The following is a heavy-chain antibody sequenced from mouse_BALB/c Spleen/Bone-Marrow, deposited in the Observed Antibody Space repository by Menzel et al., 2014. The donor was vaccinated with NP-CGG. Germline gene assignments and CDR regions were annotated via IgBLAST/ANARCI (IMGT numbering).Heavy chain of an antibody. CDR3: VREALWSFVTF. D-gene: IGHD2-12*01. CDR1: GYTFTYYT. V-gene: IGHV1-4*01. J-gene: IGHJ3*01. Sequence: QVQLKESGAELARPGASVRMSCRPSGYTFTYYTMYWVKQRPGQGLEWIGYINPTSNYTNYNQKFKDKATLTADTSSNTAYMQLSILTSEDSAVYYCVREALWSFVTFWGQGTLVTVSA. CDR2: INPTSNYT.